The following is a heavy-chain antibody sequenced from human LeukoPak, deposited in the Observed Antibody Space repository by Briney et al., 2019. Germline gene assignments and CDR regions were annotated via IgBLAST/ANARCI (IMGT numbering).Heavy chain of an antibody. D-gene: IGHD5-24*01. CDR2: IYPGGSET. CDR1: GYIFTSYL. CDR3: ARASRDGYNQNFDH. Sequence: GESLKISCKGSGYIFTSYLIGWVRQMPGKGPEWMGIIYPGGSETRYDPSFQGQVTISADSSTSTAYLQWSSLRASDTAMYYCARASRDGYNQNFDHWGQGTLVTVSS. V-gene: IGHV5-51*01. J-gene: IGHJ4*02.